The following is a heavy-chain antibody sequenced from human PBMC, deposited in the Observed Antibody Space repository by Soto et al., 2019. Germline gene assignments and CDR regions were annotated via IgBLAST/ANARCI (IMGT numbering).Heavy chain of an antibody. J-gene: IGHJ6*02. V-gene: IGHV1-69*01. D-gene: IGHD2-2*02. Sequence: QVQLVQSGAEVKKPGSSVKVSCKASGGTFSSYAISWVRQAPGQGLEWMGGIIPIFGTANYAQKFQVRVTITADESTSTAYMELSSLRSEDTAVYSCARDGCSSTSCYNGYYYYYGMDVWGQGTTVTVSS. CDR2: IIPIFGTA. CDR1: GGTFSSYA. CDR3: ARDGCSSTSCYNGYYYYYGMDV.